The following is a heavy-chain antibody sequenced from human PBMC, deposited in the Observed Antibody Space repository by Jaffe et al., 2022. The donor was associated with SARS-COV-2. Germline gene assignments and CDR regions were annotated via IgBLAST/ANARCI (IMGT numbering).Heavy chain of an antibody. Sequence: EMQLLESGGGLVQPGGSLRLSCAVSGLTFSSYSMTWVRQAPGKGLEWVSVISDSGASTNYADSVKGRFTISRDNSKSTLYLQMNSLRAEDTAVYYCARVIIPPRRVYYGMDVWGQGTTVTVSS. CDR3: ARVIIPPRRVYYGMDV. CDR1: GLTFSSYS. V-gene: IGHV3-23*01. CDR2: ISDSGAST. D-gene: IGHD6-6*01. J-gene: IGHJ6*02.